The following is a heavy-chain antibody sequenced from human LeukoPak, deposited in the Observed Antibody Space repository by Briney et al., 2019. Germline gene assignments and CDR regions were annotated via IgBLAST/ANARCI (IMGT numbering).Heavy chain of an antibody. V-gene: IGHV1-8*01. CDR3: ARLNRHNIAVAGRNWFDP. Sequence: GASVKVSCKASGYTFTSYDINWVRQATGQGLEWMGWMNPNSGNTAYAQKFQGRVTMTRNTSITTAYMELSSLTSEDTAVYYCARLNRHNIAVAGRNWFDPWGQGTLVTVSS. CDR1: GYTFTSYD. J-gene: IGHJ5*02. CDR2: MNPNSGNT. D-gene: IGHD6-19*01.